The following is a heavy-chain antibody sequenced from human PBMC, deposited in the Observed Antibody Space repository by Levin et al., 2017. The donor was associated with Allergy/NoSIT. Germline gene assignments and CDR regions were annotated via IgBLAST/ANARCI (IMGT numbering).Heavy chain of an antibody. V-gene: IGHV3-7*01. CDR2: IKEDGSER. J-gene: IGHJ6*02. CDR1: GFTFSNSW. CDR3: ATTPYYGMGG. Sequence: PGGSLRLSCAASGFTFSNSWMSWVRQAPGKGLEWVANIKEDGSERYYVDSVKGRFTISRDNAKNSLYVQMNSLRAEDTAVYYCATTPYYGMGGWGQGTTVTVSS.